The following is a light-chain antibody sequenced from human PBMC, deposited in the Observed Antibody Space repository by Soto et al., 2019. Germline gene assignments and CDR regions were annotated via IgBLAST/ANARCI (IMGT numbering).Light chain of an antibody. CDR2: DAS. V-gene: IGKV3-11*01. J-gene: IGKJ3*01. Sequence: EIVLTQSPATLSLSPGERATLSCRASQSVSTYLAWYQQRHGQPPRLLIYDASSRATGIPARFSGSGSGTDFTLTISSLETEDFAVYYCQQRSNWPLVTFGPGTRVDV. CDR1: QSVSTY. CDR3: QQRSNWPLVT.